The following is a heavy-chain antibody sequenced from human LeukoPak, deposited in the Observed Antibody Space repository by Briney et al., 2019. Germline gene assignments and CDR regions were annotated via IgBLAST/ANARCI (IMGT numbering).Heavy chain of an antibody. CDR2: IISSSTSI. Sequence: GGSLRLSCAASEFTFSTYTMTWVRQAPGKGLEWVSSIISSSTSIYYADSVKGRFTISRDNVKNSVYLQMGSLRAEDTAVYYCARVIEGPNFYYMDVWGKGTTVTVSS. D-gene: IGHD2-8*01. CDR3: ARVIEGPNFYYMDV. V-gene: IGHV3-21*06. J-gene: IGHJ6*03. CDR1: EFTFSTYT.